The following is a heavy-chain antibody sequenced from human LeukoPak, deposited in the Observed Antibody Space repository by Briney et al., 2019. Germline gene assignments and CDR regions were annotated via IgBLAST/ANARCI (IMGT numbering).Heavy chain of an antibody. CDR1: GFTFSSYA. CDR3: ARGGGLDV. CDR2: ISYDGSNK. D-gene: IGHD3-16*01. Sequence: GGSLRLSCAASGFTFSSYAMHWVRQAPGKGLEWVAVISYDGSNKYYADSVKGRFTISRDNAKNLLYLQMSNLRAEDTAVYFCARGGGLDVWGQGATVTVSS. J-gene: IGHJ6*02. V-gene: IGHV3-30-3*01.